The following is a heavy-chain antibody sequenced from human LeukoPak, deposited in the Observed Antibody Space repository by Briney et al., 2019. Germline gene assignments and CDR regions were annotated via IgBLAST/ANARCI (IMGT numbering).Heavy chain of an antibody. CDR3: ARIGAGSSRDY. D-gene: IGHD6-13*01. V-gene: IGHV3-7*04. CDR1: GFAFSSYW. Sequence: GGSLRLSCAASGFAFSSYWMSWVRQAPGKGLEWVANINHGGTEKYYVDSVKGRFTLSRDNAKNSLYLQMNSLRAEDTAVYYCARIGAGSSRDYWGQGTLVTVSS. J-gene: IGHJ4*02. CDR2: INHGGTEK.